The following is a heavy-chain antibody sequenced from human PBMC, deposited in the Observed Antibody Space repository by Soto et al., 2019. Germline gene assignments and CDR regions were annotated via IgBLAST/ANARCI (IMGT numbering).Heavy chain of an antibody. CDR2: IWYDGSNK. CDR3: ARGDYRGYVDY. Sequence: QVQLVESGGGVVQPGRSLRLSCAASGFTFSSYGMHWVRQAPGKGLEWVAVIWYDGSNKYYADSVKGRFTISRDNSKNTLYLQMNSLRAEDTAVYYCARGDYRGYVDYWGQGTLVTVSS. V-gene: IGHV3-33*01. D-gene: IGHD4-17*01. CDR1: GFTFSSYG. J-gene: IGHJ4*02.